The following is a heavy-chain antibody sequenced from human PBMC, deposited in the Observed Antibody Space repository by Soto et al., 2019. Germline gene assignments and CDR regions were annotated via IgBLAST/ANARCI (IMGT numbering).Heavy chain of an antibody. CDR2: VYYSGTT. CDR1: GGSVSDKTYY. V-gene: IGHV4-61*01. CDR3: ARNTDVHNTLRSRYFFDY. J-gene: IGHJ4*02. D-gene: IGHD4-17*01. Sequence: SETLSLTCSVSGGSVSDKTYYWSWIRQPPGKRLEWIGYVYYSGTTNYNPSLKSRVTISVDLSKNRFSLRLSSVTTADTALYYCARNTDVHNTLRSRYFFDYWGQGTLVTVSS.